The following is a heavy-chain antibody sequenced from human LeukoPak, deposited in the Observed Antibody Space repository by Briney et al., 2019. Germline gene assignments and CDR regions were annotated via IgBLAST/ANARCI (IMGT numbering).Heavy chain of an antibody. J-gene: IGHJ3*02. CDR3: AKNRDGRTYADAFEI. D-gene: IGHD5-24*01. V-gene: IGHV3-30*02. Sequence: GGSLRLSCAASGFTFNNYDMHWVRQTPGKGLEWVAFIRYDGGDKYYVDSVKGRFTIFRDNSRNILYLQMNSLTDEDTAVYYCAKNRDGRTYADAFEIWGQGTMVRVYS. CDR2: IRYDGGDK. CDR1: GFTFNNYD.